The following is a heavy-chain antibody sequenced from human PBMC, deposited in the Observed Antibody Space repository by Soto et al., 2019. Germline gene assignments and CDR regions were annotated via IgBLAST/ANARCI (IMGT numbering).Heavy chain of an antibody. CDR3: ARGHSTDCSNGVCSFFYNHEMDV. J-gene: IGHJ6*02. Sequence: QVQLVQSGAEVKKPGASVRVSCKASGYSFTDYHIHWVRQAPGQGLEWPGRINPKSGGTSTAQKFQGWVTMTRDRSISTVSMEVTRLRSDDTAVYFCARGHSTDCSNGVCSFFYNHEMDVWGQGTTVTVSS. CDR1: GYSFTDYH. CDR2: INPKSGGT. V-gene: IGHV1-2*04. D-gene: IGHD2-8*01.